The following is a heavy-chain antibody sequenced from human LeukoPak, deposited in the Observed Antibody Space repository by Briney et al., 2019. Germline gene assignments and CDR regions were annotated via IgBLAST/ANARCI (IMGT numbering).Heavy chain of an antibody. J-gene: IGHJ4*02. D-gene: IGHD6-19*01. V-gene: IGHV3-23*01. CDR2: ISSRCDST. CDR3: VKGPRPDITVAHTVEN. Sequence: GGSLRLSCAASGFIFSNYAMGWVRQVPGRGLEWVSTISSRCDSTYVADSVKGRFTISRDNSKNSLYLQMNTVRAEDTAVYYCVKGPRPDITVAHTVENWGQGTLVTVSS. CDR1: GFIFSNYA.